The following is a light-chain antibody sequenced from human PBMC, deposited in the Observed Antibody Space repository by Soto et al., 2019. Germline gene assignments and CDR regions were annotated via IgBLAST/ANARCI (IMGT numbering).Light chain of an antibody. CDR1: QDINTY. J-gene: IGKJ1*01. CDR3: QQLSVYPRT. Sequence: DIQLTQSPSFLSASVGDRVAITCRASQDINTYLAWYQQKPGKAPKLLIYAASTLQSAVPSRFSGGGSGTEVTLTISSLQPEDFGTYYCQQLSVYPRTFGQGTKV. V-gene: IGKV1-9*01. CDR2: AAS.